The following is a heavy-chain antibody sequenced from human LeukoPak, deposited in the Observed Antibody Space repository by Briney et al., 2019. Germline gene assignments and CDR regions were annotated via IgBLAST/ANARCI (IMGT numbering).Heavy chain of an antibody. CDR1: GGSISSYY. V-gene: IGHV4-59*01. CDR3: ARGGGSGWYRFVDWFDP. J-gene: IGHJ5*02. Sequence: SETLSLTCTVSGGSISSYYWSWIRQPPGKGLEWIGYIYYSGSTNYNPSLKSRVTISVDTSKNQFSLRLSSVTAADTAVYYCARGGGSGWYRFVDWFDPWGQGTLVTVSS. CDR2: IYYSGST. D-gene: IGHD6-19*01.